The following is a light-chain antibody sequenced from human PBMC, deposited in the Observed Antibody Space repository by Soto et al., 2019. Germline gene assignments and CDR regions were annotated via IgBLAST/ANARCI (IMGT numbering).Light chain of an antibody. J-gene: IGKJ1*01. Sequence: DTPMTQSPSSLSASVGERVTITCRASQDISDYLAWFQHRPGEAPKSLIYAASSLQSGVPSKFSGSGSGTVFTLTISNIQPEDFATYFCQQYKTYPWTFGQGTKVDIK. V-gene: IGKV1-16*02. CDR3: QQYKTYPWT. CDR1: QDISDY. CDR2: AAS.